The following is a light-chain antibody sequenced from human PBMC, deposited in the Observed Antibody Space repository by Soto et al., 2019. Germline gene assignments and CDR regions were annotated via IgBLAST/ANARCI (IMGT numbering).Light chain of an antibody. CDR3: QQYNIYWT. Sequence: DIQMTQSPSTLSASVGDRVTITCRASQSIYSWLAWYQHKPGKAPKLLIYDASNLESGVPSRFSGSGSGTEFTLTISSLQPDDFATYYCQQYNIYWTFGQGTKVEIK. V-gene: IGKV1-5*01. CDR2: DAS. J-gene: IGKJ1*01. CDR1: QSIYSW.